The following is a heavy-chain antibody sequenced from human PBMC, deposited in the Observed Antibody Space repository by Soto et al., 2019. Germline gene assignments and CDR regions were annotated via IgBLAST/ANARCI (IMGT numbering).Heavy chain of an antibody. CDR1: GFTFSSSW. D-gene: IGHD6-19*01. V-gene: IGHV3-74*01. CDR2: INSDGSNT. Sequence: EVELVESRGGLVQPGGSLRLSCAASGFTFSSSWMHWVRQAPGKGLVWVARINSDGSNTNYADSVKGRFTISRDNAKNTLYLQMNSLRAEDTAVYYCAREGQWLVDYWGQGTLVTVSS. CDR3: AREGQWLVDY. J-gene: IGHJ4*02.